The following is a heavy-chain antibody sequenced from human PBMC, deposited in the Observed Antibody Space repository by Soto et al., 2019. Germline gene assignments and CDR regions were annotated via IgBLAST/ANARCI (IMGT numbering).Heavy chain of an antibody. CDR1: GYTFTNYY. V-gene: IGHV1-46*01. J-gene: IGHJ4*02. Sequence: ASVKVSCKASGYTFTNYYMHWVRQAPGQGLEWMGIINSGGGSATYAQKFLGRVTLTRDTSTSTVYMDLSSLRAEDTAVYYCAKHHTGGSYHDFLDYWGQGTLVTVSS. CDR3: AKHHTGGSYHDFLDY. CDR2: INSGGGSA. D-gene: IGHD1-26*01.